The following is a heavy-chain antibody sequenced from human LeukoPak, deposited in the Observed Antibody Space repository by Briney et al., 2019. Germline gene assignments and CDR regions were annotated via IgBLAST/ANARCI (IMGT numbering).Heavy chain of an antibody. CDR1: GYTFTGYY. Sequence: ASVKVSCKASGYTFTGYYMHWVRQAPGQGLEWMGRINLNSGGTNYAQKFQGRVTMTRDTSISTAYMELSRLRSDDTAVYYCARERIAAAGTFDPWGQGTLVTVSS. CDR3: ARERIAAAGTFDP. D-gene: IGHD6-13*01. CDR2: INLNSGGT. V-gene: IGHV1-2*06. J-gene: IGHJ5*02.